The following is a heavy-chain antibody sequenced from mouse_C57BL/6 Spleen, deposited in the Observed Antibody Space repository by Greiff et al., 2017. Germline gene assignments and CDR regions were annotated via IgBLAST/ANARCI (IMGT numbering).Heavy chain of an antibody. D-gene: IGHD3-3*01. CDR1: GYTFTDYN. CDR3: ARWGWEYYFDY. Sequence: VQLQQSGPELVKPGASVKMSCTASGYTFTDYNMHWVQQSPGKSLEWIGYINPNNGGTSYNQKVKGKATLTVNKSSSTAYMELRRLTSEDSAVYYCARWGWEYYFDYWGQGTTLTVSS. J-gene: IGHJ2*01. V-gene: IGHV1-22*01. CDR2: INPNNGGT.